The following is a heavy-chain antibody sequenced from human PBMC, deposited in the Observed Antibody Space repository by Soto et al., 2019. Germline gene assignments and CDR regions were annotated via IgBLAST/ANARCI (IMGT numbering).Heavy chain of an antibody. CDR1: GLTFSSYA. CDR2: ISGSGGST. CDR3: AKVIVVIAAAGDYFDS. V-gene: IGHV3-23*01. Sequence: GGSLRLSCTLSGLTFSSYAMSWVRQSPGKGLEWVSVISGSGGSTHYADSVQGRFSISRDNSKNTVYSQMNSLGVEDTALYYCAKVIVVIAAAGDYFDSWGQGTQVTVSS. D-gene: IGHD2-15*01. J-gene: IGHJ4*02.